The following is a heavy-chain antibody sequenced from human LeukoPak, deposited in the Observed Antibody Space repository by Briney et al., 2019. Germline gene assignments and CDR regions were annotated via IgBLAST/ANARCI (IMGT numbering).Heavy chain of an antibody. V-gene: IGHV4-30-2*01. CDR1: GGSISSGGYY. CDR2: IYHSGST. J-gene: IGHJ4*02. CDR3: ARPGIAAAGGFDY. Sequence: SQTLSLTCTVSGGSISSGGYYWSWIRQPPGKGLEWIGYIYHSGSTYYNPSLKSRVTISVDTSKNQFSLKLSSVTAADTAVYYCARPGIAAAGGFDYWGQGTLVTVSS. D-gene: IGHD6-13*01.